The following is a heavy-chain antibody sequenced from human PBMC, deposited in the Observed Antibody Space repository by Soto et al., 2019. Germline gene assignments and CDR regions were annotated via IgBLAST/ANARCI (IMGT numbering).Heavy chain of an antibody. Sequence: GASVKVSCKASGFTFTSSARQWVRQARGQRLEWIGWIVVGSGNTNYAQKFQERVTITRDMSTSTAYMELSSLRSEDTAAYYCAADRGGRAAAGTRWFDPWG. CDR2: IVVGSGNT. J-gene: IGHJ5*02. CDR3: AADRGGRAAAGTRWFDP. V-gene: IGHV1-58*02. CDR1: GFTFTSSA. D-gene: IGHD6-13*01.